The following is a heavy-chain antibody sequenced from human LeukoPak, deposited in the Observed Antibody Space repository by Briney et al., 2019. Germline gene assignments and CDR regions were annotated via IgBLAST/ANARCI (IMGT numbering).Heavy chain of an antibody. Sequence: GGSLRLSCAASGFSFSSYAMSLVRQAPGKGLEWVSAISAGGDSTYYADSVKGRFTISRDNSINTLYVQMNGLRAEDTAVYYCAKRYFGNYYFDFWGQGTLVTVSS. D-gene: IGHD3-10*01. CDR1: GFSFSSYA. V-gene: IGHV3-23*01. J-gene: IGHJ4*02. CDR3: AKRYFGNYYFDF. CDR2: ISAGGDST.